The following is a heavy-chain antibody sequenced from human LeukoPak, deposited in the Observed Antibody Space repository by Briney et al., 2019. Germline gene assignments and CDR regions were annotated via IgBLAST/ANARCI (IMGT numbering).Heavy chain of an antibody. V-gene: IGHV3-30*18. D-gene: IGHD6-19*01. CDR2: ISYDGSNK. Sequence: GGSLRLSCAASGFIFSNYGMHWVRQAPGEGLEWVAVISYDGSNKYYADSVKGRFTISRDNSKNTLFLQMNSLRAEDTAVYSCAKARARYSSGWTDFDYWGQGTLVTVSS. CDR1: GFIFSNYG. CDR3: AKARARYSSGWTDFDY. J-gene: IGHJ4*02.